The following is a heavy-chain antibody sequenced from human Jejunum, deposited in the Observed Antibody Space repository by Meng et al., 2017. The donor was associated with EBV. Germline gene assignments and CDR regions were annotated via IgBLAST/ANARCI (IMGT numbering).Heavy chain of an antibody. J-gene: IGHJ4*02. D-gene: IGHD3-16*01. CDR3: TDVGGDMI. CDR2: IKRTTDGGTT. V-gene: IGHV3-15*01. Sequence: DVHLVESGGDLVKPGGSLRLSCAASGFTFSNAWMTWVRQAPGKGLEWVGRIKRTTDGGTTDYAAPVKGRFTISRDDSKNTLYLQMNSLKTEDTAVYYCTDVGGDMIWGQGILVTVSS. CDR1: GFTFSNAW.